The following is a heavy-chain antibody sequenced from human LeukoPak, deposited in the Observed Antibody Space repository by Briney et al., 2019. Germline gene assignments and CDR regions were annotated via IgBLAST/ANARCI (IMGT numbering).Heavy chain of an antibody. Sequence: ASVKVSCTASGYTFSSHRINWVRQGTGQGLEWMGWMNTNSGDTGYAQKFQGRVTITRNTSISTAYMELSSLRSEDTAVYYCARGWGTTGPWGQGTLVTASS. CDR2: MNTNSGDT. D-gene: IGHD1-1*01. J-gene: IGHJ5*02. V-gene: IGHV1-8*03. CDR3: ARGWGTTGP. CDR1: GYTFSSHR.